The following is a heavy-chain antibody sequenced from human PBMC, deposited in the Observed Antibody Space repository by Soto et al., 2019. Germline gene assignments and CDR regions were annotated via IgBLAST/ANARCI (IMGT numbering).Heavy chain of an antibody. CDR3: ARSRNGAVPDSINF. CDR1: GFTFSRYA. J-gene: IGHJ4*02. V-gene: IGHV3-30-3*01. CDR2: ISRDGSSK. D-gene: IGHD2-8*01. Sequence: QVHLVESGGGVVQPGGSLRLSCAASGFTFSRYAMHCVRQAPGEGLEWVAVISRDGSSKYYGDSVKGRFTVSRDNSNNTLYLSMTSLRPDDTAVLYCARSRNGAVPDSINFWGQGTLVTVSS.